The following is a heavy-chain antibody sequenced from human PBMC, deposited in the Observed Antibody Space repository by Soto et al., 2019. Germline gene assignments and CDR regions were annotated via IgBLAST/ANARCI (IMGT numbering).Heavy chain of an antibody. CDR3: AHSEEAFFFLSRMTTVTEVTPGFDY. CDR1: GFSLSTNGVG. CDR2: IYWNDDK. J-gene: IGHJ4*02. D-gene: IGHD4-17*01. V-gene: IGHV2-5*01. Sequence: QITLKESGPTLVKPTQTLTLTCTFSGFSLSTNGVGVGWIRQPPGKALEWLALIYWNDDKLYSPSLKSRLTITKDTSKNQVVLKLTNLDPVDTATYYCAHSEEAFFFLSRMTTVTEVTPGFDYWGQGTLVTVSS.